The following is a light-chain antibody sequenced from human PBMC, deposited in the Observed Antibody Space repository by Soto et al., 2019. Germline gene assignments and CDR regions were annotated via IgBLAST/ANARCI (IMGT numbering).Light chain of an antibody. CDR2: SNN. J-gene: IGLJ2*01. CDR1: SSNIGSNP. V-gene: IGLV1-44*01. Sequence: QSVLTQPPSASGTPGQRVTISSSGSSSNIGSNPVNWYQQLPGTAPKLLIYSNNQRPSGVPDRFSGSKSDTSASLAISGLQSEDEADYYCAAWDDSLNNVVFGGGTKLTVL. CDR3: AAWDDSLNNVV.